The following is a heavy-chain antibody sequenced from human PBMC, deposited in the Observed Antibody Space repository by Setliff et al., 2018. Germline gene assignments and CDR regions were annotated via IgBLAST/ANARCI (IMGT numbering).Heavy chain of an antibody. CDR1: GFIFRRYD. CDR2: IGTSGDT. V-gene: IGHV3-13*01. CDR3: VRVGYGGNPWYFDL. D-gene: IGHD5-12*01. Sequence: PGESLTISCAASGFIFRRYDMQWVRQVAGKGLEWVSAIGTSGDTYYPDSLKGRFTISREDTRNSLYLQMNSLRAGDSAVYYCVRVGYGGNPWYFDLWGRGTLVTVSS. J-gene: IGHJ2*01.